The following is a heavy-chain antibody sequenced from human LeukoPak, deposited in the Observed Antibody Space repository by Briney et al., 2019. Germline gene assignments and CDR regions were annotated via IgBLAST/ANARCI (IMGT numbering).Heavy chain of an antibody. Sequence: GGSLRLSCAASGFTFSIYWMSWVRQAPGKGLEWVANIKEDGSEKYYVDSVKGRFTVSRDNAKNSLYLQINSLTAEDTAVYYCARDGWFGARGNFDYWGQGTLDTVSS. CDR3: ARDGWFGARGNFDY. CDR2: IKEDGSEK. CDR1: GFTFSIYW. D-gene: IGHD3-10*01. V-gene: IGHV3-7*01. J-gene: IGHJ4*02.